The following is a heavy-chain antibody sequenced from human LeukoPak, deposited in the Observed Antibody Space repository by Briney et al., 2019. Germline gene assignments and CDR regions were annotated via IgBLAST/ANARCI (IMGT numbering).Heavy chain of an antibody. J-gene: IGHJ4*02. CDR2: INPSGGST. V-gene: IGHV1-46*01. CDR3: ARGGGGVAGQLSPDY. D-gene: IGHD6-19*01. Sequence: GASVKVSCKASEYTFTSYYMHWVRQAPGQGLEWMGLINPSGGSTSYAQKFQGRVTMTRDTSTYTVYMELSSLRSEDTAVYYCARGGGGVAGQLSPDYWGQGTLVTVSS. CDR1: EYTFTSYY.